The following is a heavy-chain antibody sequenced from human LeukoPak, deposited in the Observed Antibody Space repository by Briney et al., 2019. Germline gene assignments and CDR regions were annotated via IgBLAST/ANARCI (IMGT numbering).Heavy chain of an antibody. J-gene: IGHJ6*02. CDR1: GVSISSGGYS. CDR3: ARDTPSYGMDV. CDR2: IYHRGST. Sequence: PSQTLSLTCAVSGVSISSGGYSWSWIRQPPGKGLEWIGYIYHRGSTYYNPSLKSRVTISVDRSKNQFSLKLSSVTAADTAVYYCARDTPSYGMDVWGQGTTVTVSS. V-gene: IGHV4-30-2*01.